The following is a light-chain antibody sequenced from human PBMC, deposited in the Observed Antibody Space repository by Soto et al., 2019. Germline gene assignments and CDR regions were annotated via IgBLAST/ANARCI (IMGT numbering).Light chain of an antibody. Sequence: EIVMTQSPATLSVSPGGRATLSFRASQTISGTLAWYQQEPGQAPRLLIHGASTRAPGFPARFSGSGSGTDFTLTISSLQSEDFAVYYCQQYDHWPWTFGQGTKVDIK. V-gene: IGKV3-15*01. CDR2: GAS. J-gene: IGKJ1*01. CDR1: QTISGT. CDR3: QQYDHWPWT.